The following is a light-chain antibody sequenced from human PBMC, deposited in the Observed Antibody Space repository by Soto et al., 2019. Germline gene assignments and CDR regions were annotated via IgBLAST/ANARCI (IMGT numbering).Light chain of an antibody. CDR2: DAS. CDR3: QQRSNWPPWT. Sequence: EIVLTQSPATLSLSPGERATLSCRASQSVSSYLAWYQQKPGQAPRLLIYDASNRATDIPARFSGSGSATDFTLTITSREPEDFAFYYCQQRSNWPPWTFGQGTKVEIK. V-gene: IGKV3-11*01. CDR1: QSVSSY. J-gene: IGKJ1*01.